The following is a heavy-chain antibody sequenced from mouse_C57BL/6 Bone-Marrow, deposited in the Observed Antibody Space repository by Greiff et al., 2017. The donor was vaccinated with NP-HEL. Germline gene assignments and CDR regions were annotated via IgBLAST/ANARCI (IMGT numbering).Heavy chain of an antibody. CDR2: FYPYNGIS. V-gene: IGHV1-31*01. Sequence: VQLQQSGPELVKPGASVKISCKASGYSFTGYYMHWVKQSHGNILDWIGYFYPYNGISSYNQKFKGKATLTVDKSSSTAYMELRSLTSEDSAVYYWASDGYYGNYVQFAFWGQGTLVTVSA. J-gene: IGHJ3*01. CDR1: GYSFTGYY. D-gene: IGHD2-1*01. CDR3: ASDGYYGNYVQFAF.